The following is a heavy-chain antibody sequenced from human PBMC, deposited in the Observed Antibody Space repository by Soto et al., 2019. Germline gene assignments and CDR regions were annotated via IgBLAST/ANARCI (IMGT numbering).Heavy chain of an antibody. D-gene: IGHD4-4*01. J-gene: IGHJ3*02. CDR1: GGSISSSSYY. V-gene: IGHV4-39*01. Sequence: QLQLQESGPGLVKPSETLSLACTVSGGSISSSSYYWGWIRQPPGKGLEWIGSIYYSGHTYYNPSLNRRLTMSVDTSKNQVSLQLSSVTAADTAVYYGATPRTYGYSSYVQAFDIWGQGTMVTVSS. CDR3: ATPRTYGYSSYVQAFDI. CDR2: IYYSGHT.